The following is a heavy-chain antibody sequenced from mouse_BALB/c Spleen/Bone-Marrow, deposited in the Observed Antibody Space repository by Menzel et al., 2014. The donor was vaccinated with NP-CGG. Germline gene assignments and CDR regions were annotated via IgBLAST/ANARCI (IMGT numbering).Heavy chain of an antibody. CDR3: ARRIAVVAPPAY. CDR1: GYAFTNYL. CDR2: INPGSGGT. J-gene: IGHJ3*01. Sequence: VQGVESGAELVRPGTSVKVPCKASGYAFTNYLIEWVKQRPGQGLEWIGVINPGSGGTNYTEKFKGKATLTADKSSSTAYMQLSSLTYDDSAVYFCARRIAVVAPPAYWGQGTLVTVSA. D-gene: IGHD1-1*01. V-gene: IGHV1-54*01.